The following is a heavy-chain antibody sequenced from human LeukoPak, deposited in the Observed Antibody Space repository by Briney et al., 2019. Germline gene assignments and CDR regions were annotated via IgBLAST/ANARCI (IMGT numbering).Heavy chain of an antibody. CDR2: IYSSDGA. Sequence: GGSLRLSCVASGFTVSSNYMSWVRQAPGKGLEWVSLIYSSDGAYYADSVKGRFTISRDNSKNTLYLQMNSLRAEDTAVYYCARDADTWGQGTLVTVSS. J-gene: IGHJ5*02. CDR3: ARDADT. V-gene: IGHV3-66*01. CDR1: GFTVSSNY.